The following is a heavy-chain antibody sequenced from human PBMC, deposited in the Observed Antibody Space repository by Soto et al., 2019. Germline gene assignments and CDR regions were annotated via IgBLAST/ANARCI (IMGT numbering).Heavy chain of an antibody. CDR2: IIPRYGPA. CDR1: GGTFSSYA. D-gene: IGHD3-10*01. Sequence: QVPLVQSGAEVKKPGSSVTVSCKASGGTFSSYAIHWVRQAPGQGLEWMGGIIPRYGPAKYAQRFQGRVTITADESTTTVYMELTSLTSQDTAVYYCARVTSMVRGVIDNWFDPWGPGTLVTVSS. V-gene: IGHV1-69*01. J-gene: IGHJ5*02. CDR3: ARVTSMVRGVIDNWFDP.